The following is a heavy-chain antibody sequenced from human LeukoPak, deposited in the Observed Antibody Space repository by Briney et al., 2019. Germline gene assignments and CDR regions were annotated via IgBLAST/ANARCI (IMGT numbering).Heavy chain of an antibody. J-gene: IGHJ4*02. D-gene: IGHD3-22*01. Sequence: AETLSLTCTVSGGSFSNYYWSWIRQPPGKGLEWIGYVYDTGSTNYNPSLKRRVTISMDTSKNQFSLKVTSVTAADTAIYYCARNSIQYDSWSYYFGYWGQGTLVTVSS. CDR1: GGSFSNYY. V-gene: IGHV4-59*01. CDR2: VYDTGST. CDR3: ARNSIQYDSWSYYFGY.